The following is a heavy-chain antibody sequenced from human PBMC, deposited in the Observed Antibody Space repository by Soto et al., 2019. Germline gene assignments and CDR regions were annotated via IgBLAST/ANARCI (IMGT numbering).Heavy chain of an antibody. CDR2: IYSGGST. J-gene: IGHJ6*02. CDR3: LVPFSPMIDTHKSGMDV. V-gene: IGHV3-66*01. D-gene: IGHD3-22*01. Sequence: GGSLRLSCAASGFTVSSNYMSWVRQAPGKGLERVSVIYSGGSTYYADSEKGRFTISRDNSKNTLYLQMNSLRAEDTAVYYCLVPFSPMIDTHKSGMDVWGQGTTVTVSS. CDR1: GFTVSSNY.